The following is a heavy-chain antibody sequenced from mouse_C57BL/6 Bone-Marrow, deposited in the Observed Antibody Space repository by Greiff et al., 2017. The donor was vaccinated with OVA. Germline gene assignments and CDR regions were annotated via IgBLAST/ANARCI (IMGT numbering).Heavy chain of an antibody. CDR3: ALTQYFDV. J-gene: IGHJ1*03. V-gene: IGHV1-81*01. D-gene: IGHD4-1*01. CDR2: IYPRSGNT. Sequence: QLKESGAELARPGASVKLSCKASGYTLTSYGISWVKQRTGQGLEWIGEIYPRSGNTHYNEKFKGKATLTADKSSSTAYMELRSLTSEDSAVYFCALTQYFDVWGTGTTVTVSS. CDR1: GYTLTSYG.